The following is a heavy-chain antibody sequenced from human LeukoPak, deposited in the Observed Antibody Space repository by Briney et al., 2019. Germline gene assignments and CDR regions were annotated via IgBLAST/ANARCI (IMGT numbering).Heavy chain of an antibody. J-gene: IGHJ2*01. CDR2: VSTYNGNT. Sequence: ASVKVSCKASGYTFTSYYITWVRQAPGQGLEWMGWVSTYNGNTNFAQNLQGRVTMTTDASTSTAYMELTSLTSDDTAVYYCARGDSGYYPNWYFDLWGRGTLVTVSS. V-gene: IGHV1-18*01. D-gene: IGHD5-12*01. CDR3: ARGDSGYYPNWYFDL. CDR1: GYTFTSYY.